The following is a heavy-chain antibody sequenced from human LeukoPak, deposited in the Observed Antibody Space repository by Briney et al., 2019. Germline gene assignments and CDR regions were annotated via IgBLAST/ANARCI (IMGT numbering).Heavy chain of an antibody. CDR1: GGSFSDYY. CDR2: INHSGST. V-gene: IGHV4-34*01. J-gene: IGHJ4*02. CDR3: ARWAYSSSWYGVRYFDY. Sequence: PSETLSLTCAVYGGSFSDYYWSWILQPPGKGLEWIGEINHSGSTNYNPSLKSRVTISVDTSKDQFSLKLSSVTAADTAAYYCARWAYSSSWYGVRYFDYWGQGTLVTVSS. D-gene: IGHD6-13*01.